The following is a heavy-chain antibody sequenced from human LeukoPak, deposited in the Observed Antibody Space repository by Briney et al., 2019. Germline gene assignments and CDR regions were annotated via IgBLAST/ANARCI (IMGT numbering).Heavy chain of an antibody. CDR1: GDSVSSNSAT. CDR3: ARGRTAAGQYFFDS. Sequence: SQTLSLICAISGDSVSSNSATWNWIRQSPWTGLEWLGRTYYRSKWSDDYAVSVKSRIAINPDTSKNQFSLQLNSLTPEDTAVYYCARGRTAAGQYFFDSWGQGTLVTVSS. CDR2: TYYRSKWSD. V-gene: IGHV6-1*01. D-gene: IGHD6-13*01. J-gene: IGHJ4*02.